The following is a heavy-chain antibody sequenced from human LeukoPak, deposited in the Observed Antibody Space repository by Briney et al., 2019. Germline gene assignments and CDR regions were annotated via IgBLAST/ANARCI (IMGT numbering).Heavy chain of an antibody. V-gene: IGHV4-39*07. Sequence: SKTLSLTCTVSGDSISSSSYHWAWIRQPPGKGLEWIGSIYYSGSTYYNPSLKSRVTISVDTSKNQFSLNLSSVTAADTAVYYCARKGYKGRWFDPWGQGTLVTVSS. J-gene: IGHJ5*02. CDR2: IYYSGST. CDR3: ARKGYKGRWFDP. CDR1: GDSISSSSYH. D-gene: IGHD5-12*01.